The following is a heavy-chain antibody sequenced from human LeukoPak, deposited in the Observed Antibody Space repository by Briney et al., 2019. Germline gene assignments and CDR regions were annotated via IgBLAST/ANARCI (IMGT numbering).Heavy chain of an antibody. CDR2: VSSDGSNR. J-gene: IGHJ4*02. D-gene: IGHD1-26*01. CDR1: GFTFSSYA. Sequence: GGSLRLSCAASGFTFSSYAMHWVRQAPGKGLDWVAIVSSDGSNRFYADSVKGRFTISRDNSKNTLYLQMTSLRVEDTAVYYCARDPGEIGSYSFDYWGQGSLVTVSS. V-gene: IGHV3-30-3*01. CDR3: ARDPGEIGSYSFDY.